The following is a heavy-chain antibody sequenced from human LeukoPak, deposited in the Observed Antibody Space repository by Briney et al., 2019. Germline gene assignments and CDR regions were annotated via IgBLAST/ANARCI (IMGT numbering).Heavy chain of an antibody. CDR2: ISGSGGST. V-gene: IGHV3-23*01. CDR3: AFRGYSSSWYTLGY. Sequence: PGGSLRLSCAASGFTFSSYAMSWVRQAPGKGLEWVSAISGSGGSTYYADSVKGRFTISRDNSKNTLYLQMNCLRAEDTAVYYCAFRGYSSSWYTLGYWGQGTLVTVSS. J-gene: IGHJ4*02. D-gene: IGHD6-13*01. CDR1: GFTFSSYA.